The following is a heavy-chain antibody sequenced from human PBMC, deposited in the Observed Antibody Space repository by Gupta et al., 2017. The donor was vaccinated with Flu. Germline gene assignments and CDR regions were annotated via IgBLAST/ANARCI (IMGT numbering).Heavy chain of an antibody. CDR1: GFPFSTYA. J-gene: IGHJ6*02. CDR3: AKVGGTDTVAFYYYGMDV. V-gene: IGHV3-23*05. Sequence: EAQLLESGGGLVQPGGSLRLSCAASGFPFSTYAMTWVRQAPGKGLEWVSAGTNNGRSTRYADSVKGRFTISRDNTRNTLYLQMSSLRAEDTAVYYCAKVGGTDTVAFYYYGMDVWGQGTTVTVSS. D-gene: IGHD2-15*01. CDR2: GTNNGRST.